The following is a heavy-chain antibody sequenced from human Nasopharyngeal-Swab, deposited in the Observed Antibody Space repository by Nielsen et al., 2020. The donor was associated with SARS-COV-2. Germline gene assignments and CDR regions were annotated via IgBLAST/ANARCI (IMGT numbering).Heavy chain of an antibody. V-gene: IGHV1-46*01. Sequence: WVRQAPGQGLEWMGIINPSGGSTGYAQKFQGRVTMTRDTSTSTVYMELSSLRSEDTAVYYCARDRVLIAVVGTIPAYYYYYGMDVWGQGTTVTVSS. CDR2: INPSGGST. CDR3: ARDRVLIAVVGTIPAYYYYYGMDV. J-gene: IGHJ6*02. D-gene: IGHD6-19*01.